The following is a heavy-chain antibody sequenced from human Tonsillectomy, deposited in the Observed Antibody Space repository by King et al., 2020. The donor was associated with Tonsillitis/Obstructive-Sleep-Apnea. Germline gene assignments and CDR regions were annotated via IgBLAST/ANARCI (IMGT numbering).Heavy chain of an antibody. J-gene: IGHJ4*02. Sequence: QLVQSGAEVKKPGASVKVSCKASGYTFTTYGISWVRQAPGQGLEWMGWISTYNGNTEDAQNLQGRVTMTTDTSTSAAYVELRSLRSDDTAVYYCARGTYYDYWGQGTLVTVSS. CDR2: ISTYNGNT. CDR3: ARGTYYDY. CDR1: GYTFTTYG. D-gene: IGHD3-22*01. V-gene: IGHV1-18*01.